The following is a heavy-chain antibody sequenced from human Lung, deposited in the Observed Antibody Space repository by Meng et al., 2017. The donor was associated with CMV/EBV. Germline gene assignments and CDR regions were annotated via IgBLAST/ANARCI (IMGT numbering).Heavy chain of an antibody. CDR1: GFTFSSHW. CDR3: ARGGCSRTSFLDF. Sequence: GESLKISCAVSGFTFSSHWMHWVRQAPGGGLVWVAHINSDGLRTNYADSVKGRFTISRDNAKDTLYLQVNSLRAEDTAVYYCARGGCSRTSFLDFWGQGTLVTVSS. CDR2: INSDGLRT. J-gene: IGHJ4*02. V-gene: IGHV3-74*01. D-gene: IGHD2-2*01.